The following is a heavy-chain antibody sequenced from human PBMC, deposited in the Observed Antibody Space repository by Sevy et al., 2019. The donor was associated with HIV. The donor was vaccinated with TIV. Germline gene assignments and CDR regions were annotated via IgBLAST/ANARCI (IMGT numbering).Heavy chain of an antibody. D-gene: IGHD5-18*01. V-gene: IGHV3-7*01. CDR3: ARGGPLVDAALIPWGMDV. J-gene: IGHJ6*02. Sequence: GESLKISCAASGFTFSNYWMNWVRQAPGKGLEWVANIKQGGNEKYYVDSVKGRFTLSRDNAKNSVSLQMNSPRAEDTAVYYCARGGPLVDAALIPWGMDVWGQGTTVTVSS. CDR2: IKQGGNEK. CDR1: GFTFSNYW.